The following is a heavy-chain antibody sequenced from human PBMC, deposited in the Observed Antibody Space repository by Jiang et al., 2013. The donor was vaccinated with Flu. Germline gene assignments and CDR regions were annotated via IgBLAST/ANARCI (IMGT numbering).Heavy chain of an antibody. V-gene: IGHV3-23*01. Sequence: VQLLESGGGVAQPGGSLRLSCAPSGFTLTNYAVNWVRQAPGKGLEWLSAISASAGRGSTYYADSVRGRFTISRDNSKNTVYLQMDRLSAGDSAVYYCAKHRDYQDITDFQRGFYFMDVWG. CDR1: GFTLTNYA. CDR2: ISASAGRGST. J-gene: IGHJ6*03. CDR3: AKHRDYQDITDFQRGFYFMDV. D-gene: IGHD3-16*01.